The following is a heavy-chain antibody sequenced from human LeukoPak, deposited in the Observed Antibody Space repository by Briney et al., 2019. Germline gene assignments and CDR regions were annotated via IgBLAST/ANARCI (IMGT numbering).Heavy chain of an antibody. V-gene: IGHV4-34*01. CDR2: TNHSGST. J-gene: IGHJ5*02. D-gene: IGHD3-10*01. Sequence: SETLSLTCAVYGGSFSGYYWSWIRQPPGKGLEWIGETNHSGSTNYNPSLKSRVTISVDTSKNQFSLKLSSVTAADTAVYYCARSTMVRGFDWFDPWGQGTLVTVSS. CDR1: GGSFSGYY. CDR3: ARSTMVRGFDWFDP.